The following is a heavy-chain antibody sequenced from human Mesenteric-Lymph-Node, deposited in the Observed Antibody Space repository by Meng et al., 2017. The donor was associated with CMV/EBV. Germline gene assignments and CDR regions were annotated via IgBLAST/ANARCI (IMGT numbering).Heavy chain of an antibody. J-gene: IGHJ4*02. D-gene: IGHD3-22*01. CDR3: ATSSYDSSGAIDY. V-gene: IGHV1-24*01. CDR2: FDPEDGET. Sequence: ASVKVSCKVSGYTLTELSMHWVRQAPGKGLEWMGGFDPEDGETIHAQKCQGRVTMTEDTSTDTAYMELSSLRSEDTAVYYCATSSYDSSGAIDYWGQGTLVTVSS. CDR1: GYTLTELS.